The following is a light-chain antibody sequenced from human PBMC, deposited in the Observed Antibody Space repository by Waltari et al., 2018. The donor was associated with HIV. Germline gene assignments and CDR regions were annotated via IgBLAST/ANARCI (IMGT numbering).Light chain of an antibody. V-gene: IGLV2-8*01. CDR2: EVS. CDR1: SSDVGGYNY. J-gene: IGLJ1*01. Sequence: QSALTQPPSASGSPGQSVTISCTGTSSDVGGYNYVSWYQQHPGKAPKLMIYEVSKRPSGVPDRFSCSKSGNTASLTVSGLQAEDEADYYCSSYAGSNKAVFGTGTKVTVL. CDR3: SSYAGSNKAV.